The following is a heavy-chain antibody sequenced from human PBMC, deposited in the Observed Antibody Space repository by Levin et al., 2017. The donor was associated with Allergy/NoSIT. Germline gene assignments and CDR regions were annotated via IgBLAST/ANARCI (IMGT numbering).Heavy chain of an antibody. CDR1: GFTFTSHA. V-gene: IGHV3-23*01. Sequence: QTGGSLRLSCAASGFTFTSHAMSWVRQAPGKGLEWVSRISDSGGSTDYADSVKGRFTISRDNSKNTLFLQMNSLRAEDTAVYYCASWNYVDYWGQGTMVTVSS. D-gene: IGHD1-1*01. CDR3: ASWNYVDY. CDR2: ISDSGGST. J-gene: IGHJ4*02.